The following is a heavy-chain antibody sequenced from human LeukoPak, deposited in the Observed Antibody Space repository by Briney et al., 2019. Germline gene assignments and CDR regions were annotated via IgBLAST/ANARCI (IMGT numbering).Heavy chain of an antibody. D-gene: IGHD4-11*01. J-gene: IGHJ4*02. V-gene: IGHV3-15*01. CDR2: IKRKSDGGTT. CDR3: TTGYSAHEPLVY. Sequence: PGGSLRLSCAASGFTFSNAWMSWVRQAPGKGLDWVGLIKRKSDGGTTDYAAPVKGRFTISRDDSKNTLYLQMNSLKTEDTAVYYCTTGYSAHEPLVYWGQGTLVTVSS. CDR1: GFTFSNAW.